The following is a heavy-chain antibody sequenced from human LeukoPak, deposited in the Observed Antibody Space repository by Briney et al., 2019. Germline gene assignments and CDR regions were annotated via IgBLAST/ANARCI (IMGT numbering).Heavy chain of an antibody. V-gene: IGHV4-34*01. CDR2: INHSGST. CDR1: GGSFSGYY. D-gene: IGHD4-17*01. CDR3: ARYGHYYYYGMDV. Sequence: PSETLSLTCAVYGGSFSGYYWSWIRQPPGKGLEWIGEINHSGSTNYNPSLKSRVTISVDTSKNQFSPKLSSVTAADTAVYYCARYGHYYYYGMDVWGKGTTVTVSS. J-gene: IGHJ6*04.